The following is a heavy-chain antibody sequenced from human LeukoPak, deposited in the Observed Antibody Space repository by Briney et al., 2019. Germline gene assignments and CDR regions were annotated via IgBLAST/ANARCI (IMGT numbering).Heavy chain of an antibody. V-gene: IGHV3-23*01. D-gene: IGHD3-22*01. CDR1: GFTFTNYA. Sequence: GGSLRLSCAASGFTFTNYAMSWVRQAPGKGLEWVSAISGNGGNTYYADSVEGRFTISRDNSKNTLYLQMDRLRVEDSAVYYCVRDGDIVVVITFDYWGQGTLVTVSS. J-gene: IGHJ4*02. CDR2: ISGNGGNT. CDR3: VRDGDIVVVITFDY.